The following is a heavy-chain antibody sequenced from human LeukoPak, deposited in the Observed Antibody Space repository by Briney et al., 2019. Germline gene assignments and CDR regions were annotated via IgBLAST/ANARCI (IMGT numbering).Heavy chain of an antibody. Sequence: GASVRVSCKASGYTFTGYYMHWVRQVPGQGLEWMGWINPNSGGTNYAQKFQGRVTMTRDTSISTAYMELSRLRSDDTAVYYCARDRGYSYGYGAFDIWGQGTMVTVSS. CDR3: ARDRGYSYGYGAFDI. J-gene: IGHJ3*02. CDR1: GYTFTGYY. V-gene: IGHV1-2*02. CDR2: INPNSGGT. D-gene: IGHD5-18*01.